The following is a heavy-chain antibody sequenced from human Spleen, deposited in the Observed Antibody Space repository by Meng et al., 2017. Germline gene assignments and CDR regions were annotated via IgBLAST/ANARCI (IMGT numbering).Heavy chain of an antibody. CDR3: ARGPTTMAHDFDY. J-gene: IGHJ4*02. V-gene: IGHV4-34*01. Sequence: EQAQQGGAGLLKPSEHLFLTCVVSCGSFMDYYWSWSRQPPGKGLEWIGEINHSGSTNYNPSLESRATISVDTSKNNLSLKLSSVTAADSAVYYCARGPTTMAHDFDYWGQGTLVTVSS. CDR2: INHSGST. CDR1: CGSFMDYY. D-gene: IGHD4-11*01.